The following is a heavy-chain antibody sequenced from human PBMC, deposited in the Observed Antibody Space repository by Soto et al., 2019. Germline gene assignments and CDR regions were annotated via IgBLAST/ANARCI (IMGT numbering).Heavy chain of an antibody. V-gene: IGHV1-18*01. D-gene: IGHD6-19*01. CDR3: TSSRRTSYSRGWNYAFDI. CDR1: GYTFTSYG. Sequence: GASVKVSCKASGYTFTSYGISWVRQAPGQGLEWMGWISAYNGNTNYAQKLQGRVTMTTDTSTSTAYMELRSLRSDDTAVNYCTSSRRTSYSRGWNYAFDICGEATMVTVSS. J-gene: IGHJ3*02. CDR2: ISAYNGNT.